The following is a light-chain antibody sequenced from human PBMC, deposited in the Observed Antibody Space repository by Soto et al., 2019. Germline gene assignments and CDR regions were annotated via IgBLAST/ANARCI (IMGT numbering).Light chain of an antibody. CDR2: DVS. V-gene: IGLV2-14*03. CDR1: SSDIGAYNS. J-gene: IGLJ2*01. Sequence: QSALTQPASVSASPGQSITISCTGTSSDIGAYNSVSWYQQHPGKAPQLMIYDVSYRPSGISSRFSGPKSGNTASLAISGLQADDDADYYCASYTSARIRVFGGGTKVTVL. CDR3: ASYTSARIRV.